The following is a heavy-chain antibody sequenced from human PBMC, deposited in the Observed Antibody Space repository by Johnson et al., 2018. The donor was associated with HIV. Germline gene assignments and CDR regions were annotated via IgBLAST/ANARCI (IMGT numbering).Heavy chain of an antibody. D-gene: IGHD1-1*01. J-gene: IGHJ3*02. Sequence: VQLVESGGGLVQPGGSLKLSCAASGFTFSGSAIHWVRQASGKGLEWVGRIRSKANSYATAYAASVKGRFTISRDDSKNTAYLQMDSLRGEDTAVYYCARAGQRYTLTTRPGSFDIWGQGTMVTVSS. CDR2: IRSKANSYAT. CDR1: GFTFSGSA. V-gene: IGHV3-73*02. CDR3: ARAGQRYTLTTRPGSFDI.